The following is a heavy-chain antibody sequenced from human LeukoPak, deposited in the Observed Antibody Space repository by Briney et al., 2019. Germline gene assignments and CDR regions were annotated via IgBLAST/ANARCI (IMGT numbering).Heavy chain of an antibody. Sequence: PGGSLRLSCAASGFTFSSYAMSWVRQAPGKGLEWVSVIYSGGSTYYADSVKGRFTISRDNSKNTLYLQMNSLRAEDTAVCYCARSILYYPEDYYYGMDVWGQGTTVTVSS. CDR1: GFTFSSYA. D-gene: IGHD2-8*01. V-gene: IGHV3-53*01. CDR2: IYSGGST. CDR3: ARSILYYPEDYYYGMDV. J-gene: IGHJ6*02.